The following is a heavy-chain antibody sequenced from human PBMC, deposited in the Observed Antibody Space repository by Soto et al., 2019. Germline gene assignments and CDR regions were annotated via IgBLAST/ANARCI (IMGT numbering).Heavy chain of an antibody. D-gene: IGHD3-10*01. V-gene: IGHV3-48*01. CDR2: ISSSSGSI. CDR3: ARSRHGSGSYTHFYYGLDV. CDR1: GFTFSTYN. Sequence: PGGSLRLSCAASGFTFSTYNMNWVRQAPGEGLEWISFISSSSGSIYYADSVKGRFTISRDNAKNTVYLQMNSLRSEDTAVYYCARSRHGSGSYTHFYYGLDVWGQGTTVTVSS. J-gene: IGHJ6*02.